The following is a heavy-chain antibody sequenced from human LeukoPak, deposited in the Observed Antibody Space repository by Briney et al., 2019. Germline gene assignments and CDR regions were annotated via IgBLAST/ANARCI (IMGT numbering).Heavy chain of an antibody. V-gene: IGHV4-39*01. CDR1: GFTLSYYW. CDR3: ASHEPNNWFDP. CDR2: IYYSGST. J-gene: IGHJ5*02. Sequence: PGGSLRLSCAASGFTLSYYWMTWVRQAPGKGLEWIGSIYYSGSTYYNPSLKSRVTISVDTSKNQFSLKLSSVTAADTAVYYCASHEPNNWFDPWGQGTLVTVSS.